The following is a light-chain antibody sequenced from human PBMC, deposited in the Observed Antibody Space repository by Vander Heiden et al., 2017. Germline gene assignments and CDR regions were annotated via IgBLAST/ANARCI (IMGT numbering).Light chain of an antibody. CDR2: RNN. CDR1: SSNIGSNY. Sequence: QSVLTQPPSASGTPGQRVTISCSGSSSNIGSNYVSWYQQLPGTAPKLFIYRNNQRPSGVPDRFSGSKSGTSASLAISGLRSEDEADYSCAAWDDSLSGPVFGGGTKLTVL. V-gene: IGLV1-47*01. CDR3: AAWDDSLSGPV. J-gene: IGLJ3*02.